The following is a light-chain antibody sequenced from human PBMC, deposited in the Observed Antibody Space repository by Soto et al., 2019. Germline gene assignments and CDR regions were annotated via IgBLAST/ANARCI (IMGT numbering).Light chain of an antibody. CDR2: EAS. CDR1: QSVSTW. J-gene: IGKJ2*01. Sequence: IQMTQSPSILSASVGDRVTIACRASQSVSTWVAWYQQKAGQAPKLLVFEASSLQRGVPSRFSGSGSGTDFTLAISGLQPDDFATSYCQGYDSYRGSFGEGTKVEIK. CDR3: QGYDSYRGS. V-gene: IGKV1-5*01.